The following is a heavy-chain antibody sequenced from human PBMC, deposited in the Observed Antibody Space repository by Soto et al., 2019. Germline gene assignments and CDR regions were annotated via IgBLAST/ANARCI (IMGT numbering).Heavy chain of an antibody. Sequence: PSETLSLTCTVSGGSISSYYWSWIRQPAGKGLEWIGRIYTSGSTNYNPPLKSRVTMSVDTSKNQFSLKLRSVIVADTAVYHCARFVRSCSGTTCYTRADVWGQGTTVT. V-gene: IGHV4-4*07. CDR1: GGSISSYY. D-gene: IGHD2-2*02. CDR2: IYTSGST. CDR3: ARFVRSCSGTTCYTRADV. J-gene: IGHJ6*02.